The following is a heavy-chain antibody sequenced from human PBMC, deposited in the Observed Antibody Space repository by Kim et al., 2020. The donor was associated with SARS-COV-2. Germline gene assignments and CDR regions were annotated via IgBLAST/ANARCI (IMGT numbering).Heavy chain of an antibody. CDR3: ATYDILTGYYSDGMDV. D-gene: IGHD3-9*01. CDR2: ISSSSSTI. CDR1: GFTFSSYS. V-gene: IGHV3-48*02. J-gene: IGHJ6*02. Sequence: GGSLSLSCAASGFTFSSYSMNWVRQAPGKGLEWVSYISSSSSTIYNAASVKGRFTISRDNAKNSLYLQMNSLRDEDTAVYYCATYDILTGYYSDGMDVWGQGTTVTVSS.